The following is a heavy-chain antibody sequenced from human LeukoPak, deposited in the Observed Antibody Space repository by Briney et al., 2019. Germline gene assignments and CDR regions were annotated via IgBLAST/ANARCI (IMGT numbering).Heavy chain of an antibody. V-gene: IGHV4-59*01. J-gene: IGHJ4*02. D-gene: IGHD3-10*01. CDR1: GGSISSDY. CDR2: IYYGGTT. CDR3: ARRIWLGAKDYSDR. Sequence: PSETLSLTCSVSGGSISSDYWSWIRQPPGKGLEWIGYIYYGGTTSYNPSLKSRVTISIDTSKTHFSLKLSSVTAADTAVYFCARRIWLGAKDYSDRWGQGTLVTVSS.